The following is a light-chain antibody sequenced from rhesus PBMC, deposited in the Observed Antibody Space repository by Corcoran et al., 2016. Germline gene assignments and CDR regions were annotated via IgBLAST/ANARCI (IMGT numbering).Light chain of an antibody. V-gene: IGKV1-22*01. Sequence: DIQMTQSPSSLSASVGDTVTITCRASQGISSWLAWYQQKPGKAPKLLFYKASSLQSGVPSRFSGTGSGKDVTLTISSLQSEDFATYYGKQYSSSPWTVGQGTKVEIK. J-gene: IGKJ1*01. CDR2: KAS. CDR3: KQYSSSPWT. CDR1: QGISSW.